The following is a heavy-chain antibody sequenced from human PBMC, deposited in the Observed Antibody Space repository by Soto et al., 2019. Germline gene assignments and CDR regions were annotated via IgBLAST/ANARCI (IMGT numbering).Heavy chain of an antibody. CDR2: IYWDGDE. D-gene: IGHD1-1*01. Sequence: GPTLGNPTQTLTLTCTFSGFSLTTSGWGVGWIRQPPGKALEWLAIIYWDGDERYSPSLKSRLTITRDTSKNQVVLTMTNMDPVDTATYYCAHRRPETTFAYWGQGTLVAVSS. J-gene: IGHJ4*02. V-gene: IGHV2-5*02. CDR3: AHRRPETTFAY. CDR1: GFSLTTSGWG.